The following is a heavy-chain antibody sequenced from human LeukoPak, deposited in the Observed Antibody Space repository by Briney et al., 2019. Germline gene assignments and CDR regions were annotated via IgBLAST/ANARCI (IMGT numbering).Heavy chain of an antibody. V-gene: IGHV4-31*03. Sequence: PSETLSLTCTVSGGSISSGGYYWSWIRQHPGKGLEWIGYIYYSGSTYYNPSLKSRVTISVDTSKNQFSLKLSSVTAADTAVYYCARGLGGYYDSRYDYWGQGTLVTVSS. CDR2: IYYSGST. CDR3: ARGLGGYYDSRYDY. CDR1: GGSISSGGYY. J-gene: IGHJ4*02. D-gene: IGHD3-22*01.